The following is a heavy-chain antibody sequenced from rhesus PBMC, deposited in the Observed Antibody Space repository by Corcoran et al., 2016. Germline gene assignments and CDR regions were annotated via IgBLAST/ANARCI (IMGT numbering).Heavy chain of an antibody. V-gene: IGHV4-93*01. J-gene: IGHJ4*01. Sequence: QVQLQESGPAVVKPSETLSLTCAVSGASITSSNWWSWLRQSPGKGLERIGGIHARAGSTEYNPSLKSRVAMSRDTSKNQFSLSLGSVTAADTAVYYCAIGVAAAGTGVGYWGQGVLVTVSS. CDR1: GASITSSNW. CDR3: AIGVAAAGTGVGY. D-gene: IGHD6-31*01. CDR2: IHARAGST.